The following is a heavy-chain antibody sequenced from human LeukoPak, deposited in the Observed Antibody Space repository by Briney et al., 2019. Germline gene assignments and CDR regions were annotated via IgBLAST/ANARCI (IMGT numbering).Heavy chain of an antibody. CDR3: ARETTMVRGSDYYYYMDV. CDR1: GYIFTDYY. CDR2: INPNSGGT. Sequence: GASVKVSCKASGYIFTDYYMHWVRQAPGQGLEWMGWINPNSGGTNYAQKFQGRVTMTRDTSISTAYMELSRLRSDDTAVYYCARETTMVRGSDYYYYMDVWGKGTTVTVSS. V-gene: IGHV1-2*02. D-gene: IGHD3-10*01. J-gene: IGHJ6*03.